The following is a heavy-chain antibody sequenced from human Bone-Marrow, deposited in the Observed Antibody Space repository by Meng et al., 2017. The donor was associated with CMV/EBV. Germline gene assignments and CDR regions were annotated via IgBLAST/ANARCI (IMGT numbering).Heavy chain of an antibody. Sequence: SLRRSSDYWAWTRQPPGKGLEWIRSIYYSGSTYYNPSLKSRVTISVDTSKNQFSLKLSSVTAADTAVYYCATRNYDSSGYYWQTEDYWGQGTLVTVSS. J-gene: IGHJ4*02. CDR1: SLRRSSDY. CDR2: IYYSGST. V-gene: IGHV4-39*07. D-gene: IGHD3-22*01. CDR3: ATRNYDSSGYYWQTEDY.